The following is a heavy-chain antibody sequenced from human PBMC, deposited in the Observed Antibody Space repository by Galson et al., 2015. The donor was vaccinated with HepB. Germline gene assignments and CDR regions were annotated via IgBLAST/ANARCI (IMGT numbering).Heavy chain of an antibody. V-gene: IGHV3-74*01. Sequence: SLRLSCAASGFTFSNHWMHWVRQAPGKGLVWVSRINSDASSTTYADSVKGRFIISRDNAKNTLYLQMNSLRAEDTAVYYCARRDSSGWSLFDHWGQGTLVTVSS. CDR3: ARRDSSGWSLFDH. CDR1: GFTFSNHW. J-gene: IGHJ4*02. CDR2: INSDASST. D-gene: IGHD6-19*01.